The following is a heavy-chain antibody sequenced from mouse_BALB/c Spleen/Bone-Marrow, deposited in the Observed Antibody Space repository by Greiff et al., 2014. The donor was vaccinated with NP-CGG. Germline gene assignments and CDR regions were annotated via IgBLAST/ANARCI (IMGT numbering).Heavy chain of an antibody. D-gene: IGHD3-3*01. Sequence: EVQLVESGGGLVQPGGSRKLSCAAPGFTFSSFGMHWVRQAPEKGLEWVAYISSGSSTIYYADTMKGRFTISRDNPKNTLFLQMASLRSEDTAMYYCTRSGTLGSMDYWGQGTSVTVSS. CDR3: TRSGTLGSMDY. V-gene: IGHV5-17*02. J-gene: IGHJ4*01. CDR2: ISSGSSTI. CDR1: GFTFSSFG.